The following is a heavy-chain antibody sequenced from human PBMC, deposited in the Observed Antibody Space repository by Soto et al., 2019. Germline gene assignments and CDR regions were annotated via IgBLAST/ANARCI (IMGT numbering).Heavy chain of an antibody. CDR1: GGSISSYY. CDR2: IYYSGST. D-gene: IGHD6-13*01. J-gene: IGHJ6*02. V-gene: IGHV4-59*01. Sequence: SETLSLTCTVSGGSISSYYWSWIRQPPGKGLEWIGYIYYSGSTNYNPSLKSRVTISVDTSKNQFSLKLSSVTAADTAVYYCERDGVSAAPAEAYGLDVWGQGTTVTVSS. CDR3: ERDGVSAAPAEAYGLDV.